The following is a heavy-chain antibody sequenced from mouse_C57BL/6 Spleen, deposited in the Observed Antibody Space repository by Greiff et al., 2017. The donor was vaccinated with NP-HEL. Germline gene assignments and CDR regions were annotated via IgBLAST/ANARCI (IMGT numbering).Heavy chain of an antibody. D-gene: IGHD1-1*01. CDR2: IDPSDSYT. V-gene: IGHV1-69*01. J-gene: IGHJ1*03. CDR1: GYTFTSYW. CDR3: ARWDYGSSYWYCEV. Sequence: QVQLQQPGPELVMPGASVKLSCKASGYTFTSYWMHWVKQRPGQGLEWIGEIDPSDSYTNYNRKFQGKSTLTVDKSSSTAYMQLSSLTSEDSAVYYCARWDYGSSYWYCEVWGTGTTVTVSS.